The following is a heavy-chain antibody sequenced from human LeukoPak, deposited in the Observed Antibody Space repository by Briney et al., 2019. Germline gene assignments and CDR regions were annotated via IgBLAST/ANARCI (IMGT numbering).Heavy chain of an antibody. J-gene: IGHJ6*03. CDR1: GFTFSSYS. CDR2: ISSSSSYI. V-gene: IGHV3-21*01. Sequence: SGGSLRLSCAASGFTFSSYSMNWVRQAPGKGLEWVSSISSSSSYIYYADSVKGRFTISRDNAKNSLYLQMNSLRAEDTAVYYCARDRTYSSGWGPPVYYMDVWGKGTTVTVSS. CDR3: ARDRTYSSGWGPPVYYMDV. D-gene: IGHD6-19*01.